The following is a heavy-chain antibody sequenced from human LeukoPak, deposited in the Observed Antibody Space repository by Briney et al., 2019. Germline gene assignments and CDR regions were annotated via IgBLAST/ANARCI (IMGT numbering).Heavy chain of an antibody. V-gene: IGHV3-9*01. CDR3: AKDTGYDYGDYAVDY. J-gene: IGHJ4*02. D-gene: IGHD4-17*01. CDR1: GFTFDDYA. Sequence: PGRSLRLSCAASGFTFDDYAMHWVRRAPGKGLEWVSGISWNSGSIGYADSVKGRFTISRDNAKNSLYLQMNSLRAEDTALYYCAKDTGYDYGDYAVDYWGQGTLVTVSS. CDR2: ISWNSGSI.